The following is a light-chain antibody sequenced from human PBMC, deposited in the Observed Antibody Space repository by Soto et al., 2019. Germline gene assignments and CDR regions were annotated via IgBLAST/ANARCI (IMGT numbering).Light chain of an antibody. CDR3: QQYNSYST. J-gene: IGKJ1*01. V-gene: IGKV1-5*01. CDR2: VAS. CDR1: QSIGRF. Sequence: DIQMTQSPSSLSASVVDRFTITFRASQSIGRFLNWYQQKPGKAPNVLINVASTLRSGVPSRFSGSGSGTEFTLTISSLQPDDFATYYCQQYNSYSTFGQGTKVDIK.